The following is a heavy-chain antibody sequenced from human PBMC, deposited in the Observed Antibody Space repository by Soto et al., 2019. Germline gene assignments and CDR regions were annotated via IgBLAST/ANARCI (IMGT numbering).Heavy chain of an antibody. CDR1: GGSFSGYY. D-gene: IGHD2-21*02. V-gene: IGHV4-34*01. J-gene: IGHJ4*02. Sequence: QVQLQQWGAGLLKPSETLSLTCAVYGGSFSGYYWSWIRQLPGKGLEWIGEINHSGRTNYNPSLKSRVTISVDTSKNQFALKLSSVTAADTAVYYCANHGGDPRAYWGQGTLVTVSS. CDR3: ANHGGDPRAY. CDR2: INHSGRT.